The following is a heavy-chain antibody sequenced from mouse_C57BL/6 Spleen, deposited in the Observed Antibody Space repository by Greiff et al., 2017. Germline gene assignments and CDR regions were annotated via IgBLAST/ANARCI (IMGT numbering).Heavy chain of an antibody. CDR2: IYPGSGST. Sequence: QVQLQQSGAELVKPGASVKMSCKASGYTFTSYWITWVKQRPGQGLEWIGDIYPGSGSTNYNEKFKSKVTLTVDTSSSTAYMQLSSLTSEDSAVYNCARNYGSSYAMDYWGQGTSVTVSS. J-gene: IGHJ4*01. CDR3: ARNYGSSYAMDY. V-gene: IGHV1-55*01. CDR1: GYTFTSYW. D-gene: IGHD1-1*01.